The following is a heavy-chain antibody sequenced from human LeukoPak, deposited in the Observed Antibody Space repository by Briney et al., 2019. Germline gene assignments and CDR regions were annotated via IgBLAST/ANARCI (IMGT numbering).Heavy chain of an antibody. V-gene: IGHV4-59*01. CDR2: MQSTGNS. CDR1: AGSISAYH. Sequence: SETLSLTCTVSAGSISAYHWNWIRKSPEKGLEWIGYMQSTGNSNYNPSFKSRVTISVDMSRNQIVLYLSSVTAADTAVYFCARDKQHSYGRYFDHWGQGILGTVSS. J-gene: IGHJ4*02. D-gene: IGHD5-18*01. CDR3: ARDKQHSYGRYFDH.